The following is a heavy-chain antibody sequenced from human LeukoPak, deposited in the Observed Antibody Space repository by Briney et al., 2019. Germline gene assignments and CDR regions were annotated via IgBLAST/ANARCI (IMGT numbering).Heavy chain of an antibody. V-gene: IGHV3-48*03. D-gene: IGHD5-18*01. J-gene: IGHJ4*02. CDR1: GFTFSGHE. CDR3: ARDVTSGYSYGYFY. Sequence: GGSLRLSCAASGFTFSGHEMNWVRQVPGKGLEWVSYISSTGHTVYYADSVRGRFTISRDNAKNSLYLQMNSRRAEDTAVYYCARDVTSGYSYGYFYWGQGTLVTVSS. CDR2: ISSTGHTV.